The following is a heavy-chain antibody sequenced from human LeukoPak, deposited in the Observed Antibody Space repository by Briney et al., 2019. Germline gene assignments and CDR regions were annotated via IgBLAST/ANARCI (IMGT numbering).Heavy chain of an antibody. D-gene: IGHD6-13*01. CDR1: GYTFTDYY. CDR2: INPNSGGT. CDR3: ARGPWQQPPPADL. Sequence: GASVKGSCKASGYTFTDYYMLWMRQAPGQRLEWMGWINPNSGGTHFAQKFQGRVTMTSDTSISTAYMELISLTSDDTAVYFCARGPWQQPPPADLWGQGTLVTVSS. V-gene: IGHV1-2*02. J-gene: IGHJ5*02.